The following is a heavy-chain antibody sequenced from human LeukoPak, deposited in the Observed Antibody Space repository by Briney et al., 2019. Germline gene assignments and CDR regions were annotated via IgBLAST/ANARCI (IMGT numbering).Heavy chain of an antibody. CDR2: IIPIFGTA. D-gene: IGHD2-8*02. Sequence: SVKVSCKASGGTFSSYAISWVRQVPGQGLEWMGGIIPIFGTANYAQKFQGRFTITTDESTNTAYMELSSLRSEDTAVYYCARGLRPSSYWSSGISGYWGQGTLVTVSS. V-gene: IGHV1-69*05. J-gene: IGHJ4*02. CDR1: GGTFSSYA. CDR3: ARGLRPSSYWSSGISGY.